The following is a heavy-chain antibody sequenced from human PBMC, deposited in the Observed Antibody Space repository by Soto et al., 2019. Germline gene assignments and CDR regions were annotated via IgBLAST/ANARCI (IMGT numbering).Heavy chain of an antibody. Sequence: SETLSLTCTVSGGSISSYYWSWIRQPPGKGLEWIGYIYYSGSTNYNPSLKSRVTISVDTSKNQFSLKLSSVTAADTAVYYCARERPLDSSGPLYYFDYWGQGTLVTVSS. D-gene: IGHD3-22*01. J-gene: IGHJ4*02. CDR3: ARERPLDSSGPLYYFDY. CDR1: GGSISSYY. CDR2: IYYSGST. V-gene: IGHV4-59*01.